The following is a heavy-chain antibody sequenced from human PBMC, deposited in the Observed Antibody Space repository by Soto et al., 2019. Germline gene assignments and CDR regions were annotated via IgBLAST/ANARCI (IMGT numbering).Heavy chain of an antibody. CDR1: GFTFSSYA. J-gene: IGHJ5*02. Sequence: GGSLRLSCAASGFTFSSYAMHWVRQAPGKGLEWVAVISYDGSNKYYADSVKGRFTISRDNSKNTLYLQMNSLRAEDTAVYYCARRQQLVLWFDPWGQGTLVTVSS. CDR3: ARRQQLVLWFDP. D-gene: IGHD6-13*01. CDR2: ISYDGSNK. V-gene: IGHV3-30-3*01.